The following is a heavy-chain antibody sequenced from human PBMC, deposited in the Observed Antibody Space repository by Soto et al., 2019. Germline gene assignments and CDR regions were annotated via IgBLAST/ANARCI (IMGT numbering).Heavy chain of an antibody. V-gene: IGHV1-69*01. CDR3: AKDTRRYCTAGTCVPGFDP. CDR1: GGTFGSYA. CDR2: IIPIFGTA. J-gene: IGHJ5*02. Sequence: QVQLVQSGAEVKKPGSSVKVSCKASGGTFGSYAISWVRQAPGQGLEWMGGIIPIFGTANYAQKFQGRVTITADESTRIAYMERSSLGSEDTAVYYCAKDTRRYCTAGTCVPGFDPWGQGTLVTVSS. D-gene: IGHD2-8*02.